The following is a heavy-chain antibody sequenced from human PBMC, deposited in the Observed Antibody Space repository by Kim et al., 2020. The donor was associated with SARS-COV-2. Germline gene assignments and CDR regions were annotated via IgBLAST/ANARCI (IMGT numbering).Heavy chain of an antibody. CDR3: ASGSYYGDLDY. CDR1: GFTFSSYA. D-gene: IGHD1-26*01. V-gene: IGHV3-30-3*01. Sequence: GGSLRLSCAASGFTFSSYAMHWVRQAPGKGLEWVAVISYDGSNKYYADSVKGRFTISRDNSKNTLYLQMNSLRAEDTAVYYCASGSYYGDLDYWGQGTLV. J-gene: IGHJ4*02. CDR2: ISYDGSNK.